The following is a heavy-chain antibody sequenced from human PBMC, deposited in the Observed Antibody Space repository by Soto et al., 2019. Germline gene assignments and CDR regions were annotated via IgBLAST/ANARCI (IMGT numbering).Heavy chain of an antibody. CDR1: GVSVRNGDYY. J-gene: IGHJ4*02. D-gene: IGHD2-15*01. CDR2: IHYTGST. CDR3: ARVRRVVLHYSFDY. V-gene: IGHV4-30-4*01. Sequence: PSETLSLTCTVSGVSVRNGDYYWAWIRQSPGKGLEWIGDIHYTGSTHYNPSLQSRVTVSIDTSENQFSLRLTSVSVADTAVYFCARVRRVVLHYSFDYWGQGAQVTVSS.